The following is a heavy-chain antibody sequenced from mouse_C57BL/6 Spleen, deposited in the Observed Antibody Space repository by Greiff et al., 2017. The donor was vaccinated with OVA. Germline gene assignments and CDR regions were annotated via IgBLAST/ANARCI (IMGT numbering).Heavy chain of an antibody. Sequence: VQLQQPGAELVKPGASVKLSCKASGYTFTSYWMQWVKQRPGQGLEWIGEIDPSDSYTNYNQKFKSKATLTVDTSSSTAYMQLSSLTSEDSAVYYCARYDGPSYFDYWGQGTTLTVSS. CDR3: ARYDGPSYFDY. D-gene: IGHD2-3*01. J-gene: IGHJ2*01. CDR1: GYTFTSYW. V-gene: IGHV1-50*01. CDR2: IDPSDSYT.